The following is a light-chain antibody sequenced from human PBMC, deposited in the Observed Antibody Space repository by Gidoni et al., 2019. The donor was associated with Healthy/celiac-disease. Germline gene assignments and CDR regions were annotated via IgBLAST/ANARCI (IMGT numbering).Light chain of an antibody. CDR1: QIISSY. CDR2: AAS. CDR3: QQSYSTPL. Sequence: DIQTTQFPSSLSASVGDRVTIPCRASQIISSYLNWYQQKPGKASKLLIYAASSLQFGVPSRFSGSGSGTDFTLTIGSLQPEDFATYYCQQSYSTPLFGGXTKVEIK. J-gene: IGKJ4*01. V-gene: IGKV1-39*01.